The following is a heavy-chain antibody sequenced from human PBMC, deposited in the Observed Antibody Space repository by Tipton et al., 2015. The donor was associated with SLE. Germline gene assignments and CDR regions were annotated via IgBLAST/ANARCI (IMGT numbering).Heavy chain of an antibody. CDR1: GGSFSGYY. J-gene: IGHJ4*02. CDR3: ARVTGDPALDY. CDR2: INHSGST. V-gene: IGHV4-34*01. Sequence: TLSLTCAVYGGSFSGYYWSWIRQPPGEGLEWIGEINHSGSTNYNPSLKSRVTISVDTSKNQFSLKLSSVTAADTAVYYCARVTGDPALDYWGQGTLVTVSS. D-gene: IGHD7-27*01.